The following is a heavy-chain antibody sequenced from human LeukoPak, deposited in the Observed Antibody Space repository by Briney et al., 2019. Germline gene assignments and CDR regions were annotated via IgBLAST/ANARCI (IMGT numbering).Heavy chain of an antibody. Sequence: GASVKVSCKASGYTFTNYAFSWVRQAPGQGLEWMGWINTNNGNTNYAQKLQGRVTMTTDTSTSTAYMELRSLRSDDTAVYYCARGTRSSSWYDYYYMDVWGKGTTVTVSS. V-gene: IGHV1-18*01. D-gene: IGHD6-13*01. CDR3: ARGTRSSSWYDYYYMDV. J-gene: IGHJ6*03. CDR2: INTNNGNT. CDR1: GYTFTNYA.